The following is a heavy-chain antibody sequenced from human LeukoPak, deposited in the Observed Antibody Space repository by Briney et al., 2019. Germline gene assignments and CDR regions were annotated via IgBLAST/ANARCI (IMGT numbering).Heavy chain of an antibody. CDR3: ARFAAGGSYYYYMDV. CDR2: IGTSSTTI. D-gene: IGHD6-25*01. CDR1: GFAFSSYT. Sequence: GGSLRLSCAASGFAFSSYTMNWVRQPPGKGLEWVSNIGTSSTTIYYADSVKGRFTISRDNAKNSLYLQMNSLRADDTAVYYCARFAAGGSYYYYMDVWGKGTTVTVSS. V-gene: IGHV3-48*01. J-gene: IGHJ6*03.